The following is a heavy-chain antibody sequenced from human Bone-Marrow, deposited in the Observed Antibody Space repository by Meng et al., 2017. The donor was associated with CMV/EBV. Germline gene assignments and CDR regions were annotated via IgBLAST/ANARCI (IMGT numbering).Heavy chain of an antibody. Sequence: YDNSWVRQAPGQGLEWMGGIIPILGIANYAQKFTGRVTITEDKSTSTAYMELSSLRSEDTAVYYCAIPRGFLPAAPLNYYYYGMDVWGQGTTVTVSS. V-gene: IGHV1-69*10. D-gene: IGHD2-15*01. CDR3: AIPRGFLPAAPLNYYYYGMDV. CDR2: IIPILGIA. J-gene: IGHJ6*02. CDR1: YD.